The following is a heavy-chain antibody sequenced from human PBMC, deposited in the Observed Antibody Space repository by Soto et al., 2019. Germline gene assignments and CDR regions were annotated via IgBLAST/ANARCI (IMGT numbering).Heavy chain of an antibody. Sequence: EVQLVESGGGLVKPGGSLRLSCAASGFTFSSYSMNWVRQAPGKGLEWVSSISSSSSYIYYADSVKGRFTISRDNAKNSLYLQMNSLRAEDRAVYYCAREGGGDMVRGVIGFDYWGQGTLVTVSS. D-gene: IGHD3-10*01. CDR3: AREGGGDMVRGVIGFDY. CDR1: GFTFSSYS. J-gene: IGHJ4*02. CDR2: ISSSSSYI. V-gene: IGHV3-21*01.